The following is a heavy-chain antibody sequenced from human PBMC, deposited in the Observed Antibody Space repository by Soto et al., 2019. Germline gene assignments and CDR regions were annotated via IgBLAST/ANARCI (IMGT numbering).Heavy chain of an antibody. D-gene: IGHD3-22*01. CDR3: ARIVSIVVAHDAFDI. J-gene: IGHJ3*02. CDR2: ISAYNDNT. V-gene: IGHV1-18*04. Sequence: ASVKVSCKASGYTFTSYGISWVRQAPGQGFEWMGWISAYNDNTNYAQKLQGRVTMTTDTSTSTAYMELRSLRSDDTAVYYCARIVSIVVAHDAFDIWGQGTMVTVSS. CDR1: GYTFTSYG.